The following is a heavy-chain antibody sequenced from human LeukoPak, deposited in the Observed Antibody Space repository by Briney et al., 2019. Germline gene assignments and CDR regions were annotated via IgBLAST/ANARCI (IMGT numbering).Heavy chain of an antibody. CDR3: AREPVAGGFDY. V-gene: IGHV4-59*01. CDR2: IYYSGST. CDR1: GGSISSYY. J-gene: IGHJ4*02. Sequence: SETLSLACTVSGGSISSYYWSWIRQPPGKGLEWIGYIYYSGSTNYNPSLKSRVTISVDTSKNQFSLKLSSVTAADTAVYYCAREPVAGGFDYWGQGTLVIVSS. D-gene: IGHD6-19*01.